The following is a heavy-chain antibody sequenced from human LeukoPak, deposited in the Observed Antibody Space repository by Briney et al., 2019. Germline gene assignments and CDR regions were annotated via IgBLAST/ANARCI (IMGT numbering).Heavy chain of an antibody. D-gene: IGHD5-12*01. Sequence: PSETLSLTCTVSGGSISSYYWSWIRQPPGKGLEWIGYIYYSGSTNYNPSLKSRVTISVDTSKNQFSLKLSSVTAADTAVYYCARWGGKGGYDFYDYWGQGTLVTASS. CDR2: IYYSGST. J-gene: IGHJ4*02. CDR3: ARWGGKGGYDFYDY. V-gene: IGHV4-59*01. CDR1: GGSISSYY.